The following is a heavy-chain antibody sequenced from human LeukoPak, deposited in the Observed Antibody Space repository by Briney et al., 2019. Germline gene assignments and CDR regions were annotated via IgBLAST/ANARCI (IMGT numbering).Heavy chain of an antibody. J-gene: IGHJ4*02. CDR3: ATWDSGRYSQIDN. V-gene: IGHV4-39*01. CDR2: IYYAGDT. Sequence: PWETLSLTCIVSGGPVSSSSYYWGWVRQSPEKGLECIGTIYYAGDTYYNPSLESRLTISVDTSKNQFSLKLRSVTAADTAVYYCATWDSGRYSQIDNWGQGTLVTVSS. CDR1: GGPVSSSSYY. D-gene: IGHD1-26*01.